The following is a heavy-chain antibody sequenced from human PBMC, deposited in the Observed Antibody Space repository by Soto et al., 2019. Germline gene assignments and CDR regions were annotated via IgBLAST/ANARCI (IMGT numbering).Heavy chain of an antibody. J-gene: IGHJ4*02. CDR1: GFTFSSYA. CDR3: AKCAPRGSSTSCSPFDY. D-gene: IGHD2-2*01. CDR2: ISGSGGST. V-gene: IGHV3-23*01. Sequence: PGGSLRLSCAASGFTFSSYAMSWVRQAPGKGLEWVSAISGSGGSTYYADSVKGRFTISRDNSKNTLYLQMNSLRAEDTAVYYCAKCAPRGSSTSCSPFDYWGQGTLVTVSS.